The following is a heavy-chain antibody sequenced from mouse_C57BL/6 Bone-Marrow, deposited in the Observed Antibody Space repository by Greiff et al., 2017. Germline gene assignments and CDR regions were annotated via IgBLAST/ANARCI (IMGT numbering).Heavy chain of an antibody. CDR2: IYPGDGVT. V-gene: IGHV1-82*01. D-gene: IGHD1-1*01. Sequence: VQLQQSGPELVKPGASVKISCKASGYAFSSSWMNWVKQRPGQGLEWIGRIYPGDGVTNYNGKFTGKATLTADKSSSTAYMQLSSLTSEDSAVYFCARTTVVEGWYFDVWGTWTTVTVSS. J-gene: IGHJ1*03. CDR1: GYAFSSSW. CDR3: ARTTVVEGWYFDV.